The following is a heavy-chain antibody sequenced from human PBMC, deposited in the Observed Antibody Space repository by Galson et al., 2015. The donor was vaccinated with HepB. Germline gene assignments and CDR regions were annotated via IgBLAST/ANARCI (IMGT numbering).Heavy chain of an antibody. V-gene: IGHV3-64*01. J-gene: IGHJ4*02. D-gene: IGHD2-15*01. CDR2: INTNGGST. CDR3: ARLYCSGGSCYFDY. CDR1: GFTFSSYA. Sequence: SLRLSCAASGFTFSSYAMHWVRQAPGKGLAYVSAINTNGGSTNYASSVKGRFTISRDNSKNTLYLQMGSLRAEDMAVYYCARLYCSGGSCYFDYGGQGTLVTVSS.